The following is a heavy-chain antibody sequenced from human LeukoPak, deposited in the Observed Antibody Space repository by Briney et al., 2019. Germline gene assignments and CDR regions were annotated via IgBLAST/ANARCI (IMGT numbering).Heavy chain of an antibody. CDR1: GFPFSSFY. J-gene: IGHJ4*02. V-gene: IGHV3-21*01. CDR2: ISVSSSYI. D-gene: IGHD2-2*01. CDR3: TRDGKDCSSTSCSADY. Sequence: GGSLRLSCAASGFPFSSFYMSWVRQAPGKGLEWVSSISVSSSYIYYAGSVKGRFTISRDNAKNSLYLQMNSLRVEDTAVYFCTRDGKDCSSTSCSADYWGQGTLVTVSS.